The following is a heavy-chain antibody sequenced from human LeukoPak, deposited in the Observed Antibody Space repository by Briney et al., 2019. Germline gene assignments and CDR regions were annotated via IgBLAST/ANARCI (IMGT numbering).Heavy chain of an antibody. V-gene: IGHV4-59*01. CDR3: ARGGWFGDPYYFDY. D-gene: IGHD3-10*01. J-gene: IGHJ4*02. Sequence: ASETLSLTCTVSGGSISSYYWSWIRQPPGKGLEWIGYIYYSGSTNYIPSLKSRVTISVDTSKNQFSLKLSSVTAADTAVYYCARGGWFGDPYYFDYWGQGTLVTVSS. CDR1: GGSISSYY. CDR2: IYYSGST.